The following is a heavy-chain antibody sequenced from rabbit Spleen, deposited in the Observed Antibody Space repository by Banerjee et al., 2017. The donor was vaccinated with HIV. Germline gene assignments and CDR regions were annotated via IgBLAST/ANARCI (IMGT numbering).Heavy chain of an antibody. CDR3: ARDVNGGSYDFNL. CDR2: IDPIFGST. D-gene: IGHD5-1*01. CDR1: GFSFSNKAV. J-gene: IGHJ4*01. V-gene: IGHV1S45*01. Sequence: QQQLVESGGGLVKPGASLTLTCKASGFSFSNKAVMCWVRQAPGKGLEWIGYIDPIFGSTYYASWAKGRFTISKTSSTTVTLQMTSLTAADTATYFCARDVNGGSYDFNLWGPGTLVTVS.